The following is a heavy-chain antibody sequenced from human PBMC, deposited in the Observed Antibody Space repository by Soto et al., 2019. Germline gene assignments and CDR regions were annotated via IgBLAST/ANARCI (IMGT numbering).Heavy chain of an antibody. Sequence: GASVKVSCKASGYTFTTYYIHWVRQAPGQGLEWLGVINPSGGSTTYAQNFQGRVTVTRDTSTSTVYMDLSSLRSEDPAVYYCARSYMAARILSFDMWAKGKMFTVS. V-gene: IGHV1-46*01. CDR3: ARSYMAARILSFDM. J-gene: IGHJ3*02. CDR2: INPSGGST. D-gene: IGHD5-12*01. CDR1: GYTFTTYY.